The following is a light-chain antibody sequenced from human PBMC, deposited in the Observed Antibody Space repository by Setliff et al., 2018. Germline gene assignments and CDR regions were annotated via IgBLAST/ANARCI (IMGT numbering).Light chain of an antibody. Sequence: QSVLAQPPSASGSPGQSVTISCTGTSSDVGGYNYVSWCQQHPGKAPKLMIYEVSKRPSGVPDRFSGSKSGNTASLTVSGLQAEDEADYYCSSYAGSLYVFGTGTKGTVL. J-gene: IGLJ1*01. CDR3: SSYAGSLYV. CDR2: EVS. CDR1: SSDVGGYNY. V-gene: IGLV2-8*01.